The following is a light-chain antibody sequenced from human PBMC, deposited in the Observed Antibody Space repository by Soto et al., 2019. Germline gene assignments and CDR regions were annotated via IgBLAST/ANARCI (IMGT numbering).Light chain of an antibody. Sequence: QSALTQPPSASGSPGQSVTISCTGTSSDVGGSNYVSWYQQHPGKAPKLMIYEVSKRPSGVPDRFSGSKSGNTASLTVSGLQAEDEADYYCSSYAGSLYVFGTGTKLTVL. CDR1: SSDVGGSNY. J-gene: IGLJ1*01. V-gene: IGLV2-8*01. CDR2: EVS. CDR3: SSYAGSLYV.